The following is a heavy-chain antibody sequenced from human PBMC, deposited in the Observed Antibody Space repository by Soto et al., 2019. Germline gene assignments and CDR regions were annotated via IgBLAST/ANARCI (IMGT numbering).Heavy chain of an antibody. Sequence: GGSLRLSCAASGLDFSSEVMCWVRQAPGKGLEWVSSISGSGRTIYHADSMRGRFAISRDNSKNSLYLQLNNLRVDDTAVYYCAKVGPSYYYGMDVWGQGTTVTV. CDR3: AKVGPSYYYGMDV. CDR1: GLDFSSEV. D-gene: IGHD1-26*01. V-gene: IGHV3-23*01. CDR2: ISGSGRTI. J-gene: IGHJ6*02.